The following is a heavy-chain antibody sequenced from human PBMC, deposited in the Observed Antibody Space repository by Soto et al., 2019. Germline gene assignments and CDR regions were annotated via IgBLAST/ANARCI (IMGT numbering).Heavy chain of an antibody. J-gene: IGHJ4*02. V-gene: IGHV3-23*01. CDR2: VSGSGGST. D-gene: IGHD5-18*01. Sequence: GGSLRLSCAASGFTFSSYAMSWVRQAPGKGLEWVSSVSGSGGSTYYADSVKGRFTISRDNSKNTVYLQMNSLRAEDTAVYFCVRDRDTYGLNLFDYWGQGTLVTVSS. CDR1: GFTFSSYA. CDR3: VRDRDTYGLNLFDY.